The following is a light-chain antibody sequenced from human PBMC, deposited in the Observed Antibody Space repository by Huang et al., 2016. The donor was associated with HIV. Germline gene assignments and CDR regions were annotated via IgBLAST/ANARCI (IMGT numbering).Light chain of an antibody. J-gene: IGKJ5*01. V-gene: IGKV1-33*01. CDR1: QDISNS. CDR2: DAS. CDR3: QQYDDLRPIT. Sequence: DVQMTQSPSSLSASVGDRVTITCQASQDISNSLNWYQQKPGQAPKLLIYDASQLETGVPSRFTGDGSGTHFTFTINSLQPEDFATYYCQQYDDLRPITFGQGTRLDVK.